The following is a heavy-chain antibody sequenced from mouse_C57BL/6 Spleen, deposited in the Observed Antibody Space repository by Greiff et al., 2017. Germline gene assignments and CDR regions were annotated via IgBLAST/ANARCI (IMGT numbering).Heavy chain of an antibody. D-gene: IGHD3-2*02. Sequence: EVKVVESGGGLVQPKGSLKLSCAASGFSFNTYAMNWVRQAPGKGLEWVARIRSKSNNYATYYADSVKDRFTISRDDSESMLYLQMNNLKTEDTAMYYCVRPDSSGSFAYWGQGTLVTVSA. J-gene: IGHJ3*01. V-gene: IGHV10-1*01. CDR3: VRPDSSGSFAY. CDR2: IRSKSNNYAT. CDR1: GFSFNTYA.